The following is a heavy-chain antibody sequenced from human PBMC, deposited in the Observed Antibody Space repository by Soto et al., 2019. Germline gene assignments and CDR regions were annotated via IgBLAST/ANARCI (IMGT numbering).Heavy chain of an antibody. D-gene: IGHD3-22*01. V-gene: IGHV3-23*01. CDR2: ISGSGGST. Sequence: EVQLLESGGGLVQPGGSLRLSCAASGFTFSSYAMSWVRQAPGKGLEWVSAISGSGGSTYYADSVKVRFTISRDNSKNTLYLQINSLRAEDTAVYYCAKDSPGSSGYYLLRYYYGMDVWGQGTTVTVSS. CDR1: GFTFSSYA. CDR3: AKDSPGSSGYYLLRYYYGMDV. J-gene: IGHJ6*02.